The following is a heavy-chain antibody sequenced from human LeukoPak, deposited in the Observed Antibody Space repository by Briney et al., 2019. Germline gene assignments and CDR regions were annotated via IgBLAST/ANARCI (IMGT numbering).Heavy chain of an antibody. CDR3: ARVLGYYYDSSGYSGGFDY. CDR2: IYSGGST. Sequence: GGSLRLSCAASEFSVGSNYMTWVRQAPGKGLEWVSLIYSGGSTYYADSVKGRFTISRDNSKNTLYLQMNSLRAEDTAFYYCARVLGYYYDSSGYSGGFDYWGQGTLVTVSS. V-gene: IGHV3-66*01. CDR1: EFSVGSNY. D-gene: IGHD3-22*01. J-gene: IGHJ4*02.